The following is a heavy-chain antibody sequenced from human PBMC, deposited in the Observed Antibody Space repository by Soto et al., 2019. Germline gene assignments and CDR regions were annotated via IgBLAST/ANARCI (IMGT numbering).Heavy chain of an antibody. D-gene: IGHD3-3*01. V-gene: IGHV4-30-4*08. CDR1: GGSINDGSYH. Sequence: SATLSLTCTVSGGSINDGSYHWSWLRQHPGKGLEWIGYIYYSGSTYYNPSLKSRVTISVDTSKNQFSLKLGSVTAADAAVYYCARASTIFGVVVRFDSWGQGTLVTVSS. J-gene: IGHJ4*02. CDR3: ARASTIFGVVVRFDS. CDR2: IYYSGST.